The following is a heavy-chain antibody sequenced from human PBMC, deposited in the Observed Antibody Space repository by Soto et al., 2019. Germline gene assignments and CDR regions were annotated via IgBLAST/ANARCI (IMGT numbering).Heavy chain of an antibody. CDR1: GYNFPGYW. J-gene: IGHJ5*01. CDR3: VRVPIRHSDDSGYSDS. CDR2: IAPADSYT. V-gene: IGHV5-10-1*01. D-gene: IGHD3-22*01. Sequence: GESLKISCTASGYNFPGYWIGWVRQMPGKGLEWMGRIAPADSYTNYSPSFHGHVTMSVDRSTSTAYLQWGSLKASDTAMYYCVRVPIRHSDDSGYSDSWGQGTQVTVSS.